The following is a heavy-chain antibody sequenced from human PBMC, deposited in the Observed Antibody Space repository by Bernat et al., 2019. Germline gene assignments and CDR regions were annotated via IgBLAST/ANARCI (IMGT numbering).Heavy chain of an antibody. J-gene: IGHJ4*02. CDR1: GFTFGDYA. V-gene: IGHV3-49*04. CDR3: TRDGDGSGWYVYYFDY. D-gene: IGHD6-19*01. Sequence: EVQLVESGGGLVQPGRSLRLSCTASGFTFGDYAMSWVRQAPGKGLEWVGFIRSKAYGGTTEYAASVKGRFTISRDDSKSIAYLQMNSLKTEDTAVYYCTRDGDGSGWYVYYFDYWGQGTLVTVSS. CDR2: IRSKAYGGTT.